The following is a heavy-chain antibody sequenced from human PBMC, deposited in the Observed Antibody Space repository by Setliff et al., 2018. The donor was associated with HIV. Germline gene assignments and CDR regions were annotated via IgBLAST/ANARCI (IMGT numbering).Heavy chain of an antibody. V-gene: IGHV4-31*03. CDR2: IYYSGST. CDR3: ARARGLLPYYCLDV. D-gene: IGHD3-10*01. J-gene: IGHJ6*03. CDR1: GGSISSGGYY. Sequence: LSLTCTVSGGSISSGGYYWSWIRQHPGKGLEWIGYIYYSGSTYYNPSLKSRVTMSVDTSKNQFSLKLSSVTAADTAVYYCARARGLLPYYCLDVWGKGTTVTVSS.